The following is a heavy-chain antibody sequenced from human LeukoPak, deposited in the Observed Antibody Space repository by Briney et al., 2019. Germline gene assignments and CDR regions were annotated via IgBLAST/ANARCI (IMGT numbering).Heavy chain of an antibody. V-gene: IGHV3-53*01. J-gene: IGHJ4*02. CDR1: GFTVSSND. D-gene: IGHD5-12*01. CDR2: IYSGGST. Sequence: GGSLRLSCAASGFTVSSNDMSWVRQAPGKGLEWVPVIYSGGSTYYADSVKGRFTISRDNSKNTLYLQMNSLRAEDTAVYYCAREAPSGYDYLDYWGQGTLVTVSS. CDR3: AREAPSGYDYLDY.